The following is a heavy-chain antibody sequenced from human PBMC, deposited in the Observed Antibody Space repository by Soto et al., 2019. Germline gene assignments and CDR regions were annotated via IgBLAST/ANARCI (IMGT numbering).Heavy chain of an antibody. Sequence: KPSETLSLTCTVSGDSIRSGNHYWSWIRQPPGKGLEWIGYIYYSGSTYYSPSLKSRVTISVDTSKNQFSLKLSSMTAADTSVYYCARHLKAVAAAMAYWGQGIPVTVSS. CDR1: GDSIRSGNHY. CDR2: IYYSGST. J-gene: IGHJ4*02. D-gene: IGHD6-19*01. V-gene: IGHV4-30-4*01. CDR3: ARHLKAVAAAMAY.